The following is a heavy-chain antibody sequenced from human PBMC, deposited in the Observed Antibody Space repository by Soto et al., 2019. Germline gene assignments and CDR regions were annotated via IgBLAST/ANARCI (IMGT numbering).Heavy chain of an antibody. D-gene: IGHD3-16*01. CDR1: GFSISSHY. V-gene: IGHV4-59*11. Sequence: SETLSLPCRVSGFSISSHYWTWLRQPPGKGLEWIGYISYSGSTYYNPSLKSRVTISADTSRNQFSLKLSSVIAADTAVYFCARADPDASVGYWGQGTLVTVSS. CDR3: ARADPDASVGY. J-gene: IGHJ4*02. CDR2: ISYSGST.